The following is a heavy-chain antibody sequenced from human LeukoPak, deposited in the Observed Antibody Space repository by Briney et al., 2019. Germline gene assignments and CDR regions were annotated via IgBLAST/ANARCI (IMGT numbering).Heavy chain of an antibody. Sequence: GESLKISCAASGFTFSSYWMHWVRQAPGKGLVWVSRINSDGSSTTYADSVKGRFTISRDNAKNTLYLQMNSLRAEDTAVYYCARDRNWNFLPEFDPWGQGTLVTVSS. D-gene: IGHD1-7*01. CDR1: GFTFSSYW. CDR3: ARDRNWNFLPEFDP. J-gene: IGHJ5*02. V-gene: IGHV3-74*01. CDR2: INSDGSST.